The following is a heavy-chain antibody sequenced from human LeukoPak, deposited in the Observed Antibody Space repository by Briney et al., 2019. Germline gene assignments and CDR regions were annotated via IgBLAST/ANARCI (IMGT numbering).Heavy chain of an antibody. Sequence: SETLSLTCTVSGYSISSGYYWGWIRQPPGKGLEWIGSIYHSGSTYYDPSLKSRVTISVDTSKNQFSLKLSSVTAADTAVYYCARDPLSNYYGSGMRAFDIWGQGTMVTVSS. CDR2: IYHSGST. D-gene: IGHD3-10*01. CDR3: ARDPLSNYYGSGMRAFDI. V-gene: IGHV4-38-2*02. CDR1: GYSISSGYY. J-gene: IGHJ3*02.